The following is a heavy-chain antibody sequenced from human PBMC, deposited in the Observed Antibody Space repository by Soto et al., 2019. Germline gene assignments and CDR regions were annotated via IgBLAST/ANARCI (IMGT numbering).Heavy chain of an antibody. CDR1: GFTFSSYA. J-gene: IGHJ3*02. D-gene: IGHD1-1*01. Sequence: QVQLVESGGGVVQPGRSLRLSCAASGFTFSSYAMHWVRQAPGKGLEWVAVISYDGSNKYYADSVKGRFTISRDNSKNTLYLQMNSLRAEDTAVYYCARGQTNWNDGNDAFDIWGQGTMVTVSS. CDR2: ISYDGSNK. V-gene: IGHV3-30-3*01. CDR3: ARGQTNWNDGNDAFDI.